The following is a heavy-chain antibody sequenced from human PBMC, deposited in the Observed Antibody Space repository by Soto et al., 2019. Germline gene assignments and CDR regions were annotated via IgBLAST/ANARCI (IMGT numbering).Heavy chain of an antibody. Sequence: GGSLRLSCAASGFTFSNAWMSWVRQAPGKGLEWVGRIKSKTDGGTTDYAAPVKGRFTISRDDSKNTLYLQMNSLKTEDTAVYSCTTDPPTTMRFPLPHYYIMDVWGQGTWVTVSS. D-gene: IGHD3-22*01. CDR1: GFTFSNAW. V-gene: IGHV3-15*01. CDR2: IKSKTDGGTT. CDR3: TTDPPTTMRFPLPHYYIMDV. J-gene: IGHJ6*02.